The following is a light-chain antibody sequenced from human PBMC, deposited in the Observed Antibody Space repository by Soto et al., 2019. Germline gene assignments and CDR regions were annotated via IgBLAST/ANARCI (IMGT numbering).Light chain of an antibody. Sequence: QSALTQPASVSGSPGQSITISCTGTSSDVGGYNYVSWYQQHPGKAPKLMIYDVSNRPSGVSSRFSGSKSGNTASLTISGLQAEDEGDYYCSSYTSSSTLDVFGTGTKLTVL. CDR3: SSYTSSSTLDV. CDR2: DVS. J-gene: IGLJ1*01. CDR1: SSDVGGYNY. V-gene: IGLV2-14*03.